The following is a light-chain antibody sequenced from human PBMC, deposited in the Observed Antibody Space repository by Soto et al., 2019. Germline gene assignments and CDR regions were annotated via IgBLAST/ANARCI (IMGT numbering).Light chain of an antibody. CDR2: GAS. CDR1: QSVTSNY. V-gene: IGKV3-20*01. J-gene: IGKJ2*01. CDR3: QQYGTSPYT. Sequence: EIVLTQSPGTLSLSPGERATLSCRAGQSVTSNYVAWYQQKHGQAPRLLIYGASYRATDIPDRFRGSGSGTDFTLTISRLEAEDFAVYYCQQYGTSPYTFGQGTKLEIK.